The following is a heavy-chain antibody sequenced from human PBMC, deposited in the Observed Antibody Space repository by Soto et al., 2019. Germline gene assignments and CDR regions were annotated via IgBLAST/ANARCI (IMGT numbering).Heavy chain of an antibody. Sequence: EVQLLESGGRLVQPGGSLRLSCAASGFTFRTYAMSWVRQAPGKGLEWVSAISGSGDSTYYADSVKGRFTICRDNSKNTLYLQMTTLRAEDTALYHCAKDHWGSYSGQGTLVTVSS. J-gene: IGHJ4*02. D-gene: IGHD3-16*01. CDR3: AKDHWGSY. CDR1: GFTFRTYA. CDR2: ISGSGDST. V-gene: IGHV3-23*01.